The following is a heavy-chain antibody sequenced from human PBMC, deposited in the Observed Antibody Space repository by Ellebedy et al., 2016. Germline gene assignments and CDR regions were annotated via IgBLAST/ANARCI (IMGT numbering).Heavy chain of an antibody. CDR3: ARGYSGAYFRFDK. V-gene: IGHV1-46*01. Sequence: ASVKVSCKASGYPFITYYMHWVRQAPGQGPEWLGIINSSGGTATYAQRFQGRVTITRDTSTSTVHMELSSLTFEDTAVYYCARGYSGAYFRFDKWGQGTLVTVSS. D-gene: IGHD1-26*01. CDR1: GYPFITYY. CDR2: INSSGGTA. J-gene: IGHJ4*02.